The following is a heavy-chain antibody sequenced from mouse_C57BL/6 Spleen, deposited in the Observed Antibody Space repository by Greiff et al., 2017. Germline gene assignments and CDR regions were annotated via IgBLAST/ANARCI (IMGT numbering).Heavy chain of an antibody. J-gene: IGHJ4*01. V-gene: IGHV1-64*01. Sequence: QVQLQQPGAELVKPGASVKLSCKASGYTFTSYWLHWVKQRPGQGLEWIGMIHPNSGSTNYNEKFKSKATLTVDKSSSTAYMQLSSLTSEDSAVYYCAADGYYDARDYWGQGTSVTVSS. CDR3: AADGYYDARDY. CDR1: GYTFTSYW. D-gene: IGHD2-3*01. CDR2: IHPNSGST.